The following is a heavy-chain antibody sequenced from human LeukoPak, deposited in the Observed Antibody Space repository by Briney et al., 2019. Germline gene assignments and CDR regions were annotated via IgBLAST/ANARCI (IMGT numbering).Heavy chain of an antibody. V-gene: IGHV3-21*01. Sequence: GGSLRLSCAASGFTFSSYSMNWVRQAPGKGLEWVSSISSSSSYIYYADSVKGRFTISRDNAKNSLYLQMNSLRAEDTAVYYCARESDGEMATLNYYYYYGMDVWGQGTTVTVSS. D-gene: IGHD5-24*01. CDR2: ISSSSSYI. CDR1: GFTFSSYS. CDR3: ARESDGEMATLNYYYYYGMDV. J-gene: IGHJ6*02.